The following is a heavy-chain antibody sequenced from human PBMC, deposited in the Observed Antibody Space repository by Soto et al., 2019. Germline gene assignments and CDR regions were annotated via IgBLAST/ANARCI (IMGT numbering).Heavy chain of an antibody. V-gene: IGHV4-31*03. CDR3: ARGSGWADFDF. CDR2: IYYSGST. CDR1: GGSISGGVYY. D-gene: IGHD1-26*01. Sequence: SETLSLTCSVSGGSISGGVYYWSWIRQHPGKGLEWIGYIYYSGSTYYNPSLKSRLTISVDTSKNQFSLKLSPVTAADTAVYYCARGSGWADFDFWGQGTLVTVSS. J-gene: IGHJ4*02.